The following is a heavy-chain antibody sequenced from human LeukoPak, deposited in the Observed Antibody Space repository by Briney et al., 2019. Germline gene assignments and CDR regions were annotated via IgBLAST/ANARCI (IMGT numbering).Heavy chain of an antibody. CDR1: GYTSTSYG. J-gene: IGHJ4*02. CDR3: ARDQRFPGIAITLDY. Sequence: ASVKVSCKASGYTSTSYGISWVRQAPGQGLEWMGWISAYNGNTNYAQKLQGRVTMTTDTSTSTAYMELRSLRSDDTAVYYCARDQRFPGIAITLDYWGQGTLVTVSS. CDR2: ISAYNGNT. V-gene: IGHV1-18*01. D-gene: IGHD6-13*01.